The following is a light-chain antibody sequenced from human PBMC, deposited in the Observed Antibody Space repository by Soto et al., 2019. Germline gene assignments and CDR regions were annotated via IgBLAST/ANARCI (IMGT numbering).Light chain of an antibody. CDR1: QGIGST. J-gene: IGKJ4*01. CDR3: QHYATWPLT. Sequence: EIVMPQSPATLAVSPGEGATLSCRASQGIGSTLAWYQQKPGHTPRLLIYDTSIRATGVPARFRGSASGTEFTLTITSLQAEDCAVYYCQHYATWPLTCGGGPRVESK. CDR2: DTS. V-gene: IGKV3-15*01.